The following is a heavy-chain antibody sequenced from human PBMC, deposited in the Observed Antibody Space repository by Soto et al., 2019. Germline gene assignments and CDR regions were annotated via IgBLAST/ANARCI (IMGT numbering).Heavy chain of an antibody. CDR1: GFTFSSYA. J-gene: IGHJ6*02. CDR3: ARGGGYCSGGSCYVSFYYGMDV. D-gene: IGHD2-15*01. V-gene: IGHV3-23*01. CDR2: ISGSGGST. Sequence: GSLRLSCSASGFTFSSYAMSWVRHAPGKGLEWVSAISGSGGSTYYADSVKGRFTISRDNSKNTLYLQMNSLRAEDTAVYYCARGGGYCSGGSCYVSFYYGMDVWGQGTTVTVSS.